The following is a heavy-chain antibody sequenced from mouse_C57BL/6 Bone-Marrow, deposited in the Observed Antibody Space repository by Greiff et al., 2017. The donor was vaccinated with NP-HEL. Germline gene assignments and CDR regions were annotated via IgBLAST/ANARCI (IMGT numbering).Heavy chain of an antibody. Sequence: QVQLKESGAELVKPGASVKISCKASGYAFSSYWMNWVKQRPGKGLEWIGQIYPGDGDTNYNGKFKGKATLTADKSSSTAYMQLSSLTSEDSAVYFCARRGGKGAMDYWGQGTSVTVSS. CDR1: GYAFSSYW. J-gene: IGHJ4*01. CDR3: ARRGGKGAMDY. V-gene: IGHV1-80*01. CDR2: IYPGDGDT.